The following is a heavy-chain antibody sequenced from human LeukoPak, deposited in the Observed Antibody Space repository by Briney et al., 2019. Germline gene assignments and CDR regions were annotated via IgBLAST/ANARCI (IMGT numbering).Heavy chain of an antibody. V-gene: IGHV1-46*01. CDR3: ARDLPWSRGPKWFDP. Sequence: ASVKVSCKASGFTFSNFYMHWVRQAPGQGLEWMGKINPSSGSTGYSQKFQGRATMTRDTSTSTIYMELTSLRSEDTAIYYCARDLPWSRGPKWFDPWGQGTLVTVSS. D-gene: IGHD6-19*01. CDR2: INPSSGST. CDR1: GFTFSNFY. J-gene: IGHJ5*02.